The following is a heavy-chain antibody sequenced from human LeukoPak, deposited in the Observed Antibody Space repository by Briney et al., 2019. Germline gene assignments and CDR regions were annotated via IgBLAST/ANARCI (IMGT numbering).Heavy chain of an antibody. CDR2: IYSGGST. D-gene: IGHD3-3*01. V-gene: IGHV3-53*01. Sequence: GGSLRLSCAASGVTLSSNYMSWVRQAPGKGLEWVSVIYSGGSTYYANSVKGRFTISRDNSKNTLYLQMNSLRAEDTAVYYCAKDHSAFWSGRWGVSYYMDVWGKGTTVTVSS. CDR3: AKDHSAFWSGRWGVSYYMDV. CDR1: GVTLSSNY. J-gene: IGHJ6*03.